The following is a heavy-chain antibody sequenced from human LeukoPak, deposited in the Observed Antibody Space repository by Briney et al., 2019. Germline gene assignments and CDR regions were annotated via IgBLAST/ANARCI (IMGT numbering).Heavy chain of an antibody. J-gene: IGHJ4*02. D-gene: IGHD3-22*01. CDR1: GFIFSDYY. V-gene: IGHV3-11*01. Sequence: KPGGSLRLSCAASGFIFSDYYMTWIRQTPGKGLEWLSYISDSGSTINYADSVKGRLTISRDNAKKSLFLQMNSLRVEDTAVYYCAIYYDSSGSIDHWGQGTLATVSS. CDR2: ISDSGSTI. CDR3: AIYYDSSGSIDH.